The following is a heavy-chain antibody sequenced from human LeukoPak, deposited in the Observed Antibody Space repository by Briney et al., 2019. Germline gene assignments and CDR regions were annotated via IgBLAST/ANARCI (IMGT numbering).Heavy chain of an antibody. D-gene: IGHD5-24*01. V-gene: IGHV1-18*01. CDR2: ISAYSGYT. J-gene: IGHJ4*02. CDR1: GYTFTSYD. Sequence: ASVKVSCKASGYTFTSYDISWVRQAPGQGLEWMGWISAYSGYTNFALKFQDRVTMTTDTSTSTAYMELRSLRSDDTAVYYCARNENYNCDYWGQGTLVTVSS. CDR3: ARNENYNCDY.